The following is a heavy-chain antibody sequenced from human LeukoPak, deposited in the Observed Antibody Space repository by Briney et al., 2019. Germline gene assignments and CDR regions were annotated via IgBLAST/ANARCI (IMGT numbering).Heavy chain of an antibody. J-gene: IGHJ4*02. Sequence: GGSLRLSCAASGFTFSSYSMNWVRQAPGKGLEWVSSISSSSSYIYYADSVKGRFTISRDNAKNSLYLQMNSLRAEDTAVYYCARDVVPYSSGFDYWGQGTLVTVSS. CDR2: ISSSSSYI. CDR1: GFTFSSYS. V-gene: IGHV3-21*01. CDR3: ARDVVPYSSGFDY. D-gene: IGHD6-19*01.